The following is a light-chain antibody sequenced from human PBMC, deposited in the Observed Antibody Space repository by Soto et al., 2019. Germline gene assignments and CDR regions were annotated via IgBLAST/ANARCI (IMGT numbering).Light chain of an antibody. CDR2: EVS. Sequence: QSALTQPPSASGSPGQSVTISCTGTSSDVGGYNSVSWYQQHPGKAPKLVIYEVSKRPSGVPDRFSASKSDNTASLTVSGLQAEDEADYYCSSYAGSKNLVFGGGTKLTVL. CDR3: SSYAGSKNLV. J-gene: IGLJ2*01. CDR1: SSDVGGYNS. V-gene: IGLV2-8*01.